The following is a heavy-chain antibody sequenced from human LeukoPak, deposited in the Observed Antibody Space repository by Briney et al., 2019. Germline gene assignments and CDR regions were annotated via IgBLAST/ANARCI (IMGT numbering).Heavy chain of an antibody. J-gene: IGHJ4*02. CDR1: GFTFSSYG. CDR3: ARLGSSWSSDY. Sequence: GGSLRLSCAASGFTFSSYGMHWVRQAPGKGLEWVALIWYDGRKQFYADSVKGRFTISRDDSSNILFLQMNGLRAEDTAVYYCARLGSSWSSDYWGQGTLVTVSS. V-gene: IGHV3-33*01. CDR2: IWYDGRKQ. D-gene: IGHD6-13*01.